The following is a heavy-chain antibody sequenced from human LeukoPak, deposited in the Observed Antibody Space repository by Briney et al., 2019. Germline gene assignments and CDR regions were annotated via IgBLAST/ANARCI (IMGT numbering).Heavy chain of an antibody. CDR3: ARGDGSGSYPGWFDP. J-gene: IGHJ5*02. CDR2: IYPGDSDT. D-gene: IGHD3-10*01. Sequence: GESLKIPCKGSGYSFTSYWIGWVRQMPGKGLEWMGIIYPGDSDTRYSPSFQGQVTISVDKSISTVYLQWSSLKASDTAMYYCARGDGSGSYPGWFDPWGQGTQVTVFS. CDR1: GYSFTSYW. V-gene: IGHV5-51*01.